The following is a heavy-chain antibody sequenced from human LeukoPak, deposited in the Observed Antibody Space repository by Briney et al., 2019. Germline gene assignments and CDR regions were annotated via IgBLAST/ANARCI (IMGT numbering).Heavy chain of an antibody. Sequence: SGPTLVKPTQTLTLTCTFSGFSLSTSGVGVGWIRQPPGKALEWLALIYWDDDKRYSPSLKSRLTITKDTPKNQVVLTMTNMDPVDTATYYCALMYYYDSSGYYHGIGPFDPWGQGTLVTVSS. CDR2: IYWDDDK. CDR3: ALMYYYDSSGYYHGIGPFDP. D-gene: IGHD3-22*01. V-gene: IGHV2-5*02. J-gene: IGHJ5*02. CDR1: GFSLSTSGVG.